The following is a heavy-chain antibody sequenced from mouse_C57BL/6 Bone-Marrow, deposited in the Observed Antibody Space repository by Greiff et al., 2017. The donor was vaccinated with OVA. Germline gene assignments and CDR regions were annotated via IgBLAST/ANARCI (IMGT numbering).Heavy chain of an antibody. Sequence: DVKLVESEGGLVQPGSSMKLSCTASGFTFSDYYMAWVRQVPEKGLEWVANINYDGSSTYYLDSLKSRFIISRDNAKNILYLQMSSLKSEDTATYYCARETTVVAPRWYFDVWGTGTTVTVSS. CDR1: GFTFSDYY. D-gene: IGHD1-1*01. CDR3: ARETTVVAPRWYFDV. CDR2: INYDGSST. V-gene: IGHV5-16*01. J-gene: IGHJ1*03.